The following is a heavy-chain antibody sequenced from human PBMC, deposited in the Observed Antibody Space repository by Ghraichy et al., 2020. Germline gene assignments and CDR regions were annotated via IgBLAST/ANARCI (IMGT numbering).Heavy chain of an antibody. CDR1: GFTFSSYN. CDR2: ISSSSYI. CDR3: ARDRSPNDY. Sequence: WGSLRLSCAASGFTFSSYNMNWVRQAPGKGLEWVSSISSSSYIYYADSVKGRFTISRDNAKNSLYLQMNSLRAEDTAVYYCARDRSPNDYWGQGTLVTVSS. D-gene: IGHD6-13*01. J-gene: IGHJ4*02. V-gene: IGHV3-21*01.